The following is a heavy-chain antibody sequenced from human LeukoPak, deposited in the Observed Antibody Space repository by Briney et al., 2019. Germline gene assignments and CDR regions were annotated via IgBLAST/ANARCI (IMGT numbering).Heavy chain of an antibody. Sequence: AGGSLRLSCAASGFTFSSFWMSWVRQAPGKGLEWVANIKQDGSEKYYVDSVKGRFTISRDNAKNSLYLQMSGLRAEDTAVYYCARVLGSTYWYFDLWGRGTLVTVSS. CDR2: IKQDGSEK. CDR3: ARVLGSTYWYFDL. CDR1: GFTFSSFW. D-gene: IGHD1-26*01. V-gene: IGHV3-7*01. J-gene: IGHJ2*01.